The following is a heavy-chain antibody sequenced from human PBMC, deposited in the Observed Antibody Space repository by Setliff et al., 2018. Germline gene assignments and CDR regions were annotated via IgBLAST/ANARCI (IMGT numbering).Heavy chain of an antibody. CDR2: VSASGST. CDR3: ARANKKLDYYYYYYMDV. CDR1: GASISDYY. J-gene: IGHJ6*03. V-gene: IGHV4-4*07. Sequence: KPSETLSLTCTVSGASISDYYWTWIRQPAGKELEWIGRVSASGSTTYNPSLKSRVTMSVDTSRNQISLNLTSVTAADTAVYYCARANKKLDYYYYYYMDVWGKGTTVTVSS. D-gene: IGHD1-1*01.